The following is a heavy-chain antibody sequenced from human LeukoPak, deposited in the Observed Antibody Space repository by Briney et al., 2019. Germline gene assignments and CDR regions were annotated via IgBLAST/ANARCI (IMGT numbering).Heavy chain of an antibody. CDR2: INHSGSA. CDR3: ARGKLIRYFDWLSRQFDY. J-gene: IGHJ4*02. V-gene: IGHV4-34*01. Sequence: SETLSLTCAVYGGSFSGYYWSWIRQPPAKGLWWIGEINHSGSANYNPSLKSRVIISVDTSKNQFSLKLSSVTAAGTAVYYCARGKLIRYFDWLSRQFDYWGQGTLVTVSS. CDR1: GGSFSGYY. D-gene: IGHD3-9*01.